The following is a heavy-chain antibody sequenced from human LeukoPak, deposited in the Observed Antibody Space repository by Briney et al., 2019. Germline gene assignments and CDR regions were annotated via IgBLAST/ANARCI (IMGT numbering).Heavy chain of an antibody. D-gene: IGHD3-22*01. CDR2: IIPIFGTA. CDR3: ASEDSSGYYAPYYYYGMDV. Sequence: PEASVKVSCKASGGTFSSYAISWVRQAPGQGLERMGGIIPIFGTANYAQKFQGRVTITADESTSTAYMELSSLRSEDAAVYYCASEDSSGYYAPYYYYGMDVWGQGTTVTVSS. CDR1: GGTFSSYA. V-gene: IGHV1-69*01. J-gene: IGHJ6*02.